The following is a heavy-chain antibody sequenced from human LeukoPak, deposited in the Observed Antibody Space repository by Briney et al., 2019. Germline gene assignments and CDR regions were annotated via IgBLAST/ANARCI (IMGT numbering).Heavy chain of an antibody. D-gene: IGHD2-15*01. V-gene: IGHV3-7*03. J-gene: IGHJ6*04. CDR3: ARDFGLRCSGGTGYSVYYYGMDV. CDR1: GFSFSNYA. CDR2: IKQGGSEK. Sequence: GGSLRLSCSASGFSFSNYAMYWVRQAPGKGLEWVANIKQGGSEKYYVDSVKGRFTISGDNAKNSLYLQMNSLRAEDTAVYYCARDFGLRCSGGTGYSVYYYGMDVWGKGTTVTVSS.